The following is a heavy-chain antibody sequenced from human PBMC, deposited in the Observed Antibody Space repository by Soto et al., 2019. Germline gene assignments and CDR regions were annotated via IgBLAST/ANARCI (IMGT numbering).Heavy chain of an antibody. CDR2: IYYSGST. V-gene: IGHV4-59*12. Sequence: PSETLSLTCTVSGGSISSYYWSWIRQPPGKGLEWIGYIYYSGSTNYNPSLKSRVTISVDTSKNQFSLKVSSVTAADTAVYYCARANYIESSGPFDYWGPGTLVTVSS. CDR3: ARANYIESSGPFDY. J-gene: IGHJ4*02. CDR1: GGSISSYY. D-gene: IGHD3-22*01.